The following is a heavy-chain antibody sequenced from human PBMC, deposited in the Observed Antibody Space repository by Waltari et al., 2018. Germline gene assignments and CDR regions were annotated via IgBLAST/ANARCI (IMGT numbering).Heavy chain of an antibody. CDR1: GYSSTTYD. J-gene: IGHJ4*02. CDR2: RNPFSGNS. V-gene: IGHV1-8*01. CDR3: TRAIRNQLLSEY. Sequence: VQLVQSGAEVKKPGASVKVPCRASGYSSTTYDIAWVQLAAGHGLVWVGWRNPFSGNSNSAQKFRGRVSMTGDSSISTAYMELSGLTFDDTAVYYCTRAIRNQLLSEYWGQGTLVAVSS. D-gene: IGHD1-7*01.